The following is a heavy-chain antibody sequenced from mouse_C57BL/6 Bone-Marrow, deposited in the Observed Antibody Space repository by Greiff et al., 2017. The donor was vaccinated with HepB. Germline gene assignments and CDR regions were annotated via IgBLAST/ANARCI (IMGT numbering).Heavy chain of an antibody. J-gene: IGHJ3*01. V-gene: IGHV12-3*01. CDR2: ITHSGET. CDR1: GFPITSGYY. D-gene: IGHD1-1*01. Sequence: KVEESGPGLVKPSQSLFLTCSITGFPITSGYYWIWIRQSPGKPLEWMGYITHSGETFYNPSLQSPISITRETSKNQFFLQLNSVTTEDTAMYYCAGDSYYSSSYSAWFAYWGQGTLVTVSA. CDR3: AGDSYYSSSYSAWFAY.